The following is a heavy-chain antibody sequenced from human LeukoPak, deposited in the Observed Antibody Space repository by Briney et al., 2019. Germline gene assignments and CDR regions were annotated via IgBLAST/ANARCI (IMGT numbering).Heavy chain of an antibody. CDR3: AHTRGDSGDWYGANCFDP. J-gene: IGHJ5*02. CDR1: GFSLSTSGVG. Sequence: SGPTLVNPTQTLTLTCTFSGFSLSTSGVGVGWIRQPPGKALEWLALIYWNDDKRFSPSLKSRLTITKDTSKNQVVLTMTNMDPVDTATYYCAHTRGDSGDWYGANCFDPWGQRTLVTVSS. D-gene: IGHD6-13*01. CDR2: IYWNDDK. V-gene: IGHV2-5*01.